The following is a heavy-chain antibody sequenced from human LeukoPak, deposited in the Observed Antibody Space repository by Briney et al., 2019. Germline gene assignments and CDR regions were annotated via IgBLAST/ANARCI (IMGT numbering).Heavy chain of an antibody. CDR2: ISSGSSTL. CDR3: ARSPQHSCYYYNMDV. V-gene: IGHV3-48*04. CDR1: GFTFSSYS. D-gene: IGHD2-15*01. Sequence: GGSLILCCAASGFTFSSYSMNWVRQAPGKGLEWGSYISSGSSTLYSAVSVKGRFTISRDNAKNSLYLQMNSLRADDTAVYYCARSPQHSCYYYNMDVWRKGTTVTVAS. J-gene: IGHJ6*03.